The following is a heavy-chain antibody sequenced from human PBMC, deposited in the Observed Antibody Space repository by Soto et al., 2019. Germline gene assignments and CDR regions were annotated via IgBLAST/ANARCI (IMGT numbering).Heavy chain of an antibody. CDR1: GYSFSGIY. J-gene: IGHJ4*02. D-gene: IGHD5-12*01. V-gene: IGHV1-2*02. CDR3: VRDSIN. CDR2: INPDSGDT. Sequence: ASVKVSCKASGYSFSGIYLHWVRQAPGQGPEWMGWINPDSGDTDYGQKFQGRVSMTRDTSIDTAYMELSSLKSGDTAVYFCVRDSINWGQGTQVTVSS.